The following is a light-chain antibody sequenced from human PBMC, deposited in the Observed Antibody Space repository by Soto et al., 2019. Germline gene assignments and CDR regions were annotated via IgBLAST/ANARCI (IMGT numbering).Light chain of an antibody. J-gene: IGKJ1*01. Sequence: DIHLTQSHSTLSASVGDRVTITCRASQSISSWLAWYQQKPGKAPKLLIYDASSLESGVPSSFSGSGSGTEFTLTISSLQPGDFATYYCQQYNSYSGTFGQGTKVDIK. CDR1: QSISSW. V-gene: IGKV1-5*01. CDR3: QQYNSYSGT. CDR2: DAS.